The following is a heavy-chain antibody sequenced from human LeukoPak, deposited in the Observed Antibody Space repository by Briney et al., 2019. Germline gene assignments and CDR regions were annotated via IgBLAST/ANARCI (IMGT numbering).Heavy chain of an antibody. Sequence: ASVKVSCKASGYTFTGYYMHWVRQAPGQGLEWMGWINPNSGGTNYAQKFQGWVTMTRDTSISTAYMELSRLRSDDTAVYYCARASYYGSGSYYDYWGQGTLLTVSS. CDR3: ARASYYGSGSYYDY. V-gene: IGHV1-2*04. D-gene: IGHD3-10*01. J-gene: IGHJ4*02. CDR2: INPNSGGT. CDR1: GYTFTGYY.